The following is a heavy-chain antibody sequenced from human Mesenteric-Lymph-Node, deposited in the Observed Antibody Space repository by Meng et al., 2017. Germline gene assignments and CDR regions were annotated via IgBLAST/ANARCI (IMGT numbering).Heavy chain of an antibody. Sequence: GESLKISCAASGSTFSDYYMSWIRQAPGKGLEWVSYISSSGSTIYYADSVKGRFTISRDNAKNSLYLQMNSLRAEDAAVYYCASGSYGRYYFDYWGQGTLVTVSS. J-gene: IGHJ4*02. CDR2: ISSSGSTI. D-gene: IGHD5-18*01. V-gene: IGHV3-11*01. CDR3: ASGSYGRYYFDY. CDR1: GSTFSDYY.